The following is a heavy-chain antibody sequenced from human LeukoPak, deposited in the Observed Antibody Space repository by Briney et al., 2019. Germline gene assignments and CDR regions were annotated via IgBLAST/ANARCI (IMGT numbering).Heavy chain of an antibody. CDR2: ISSSSSYI. V-gene: IGHV3-21*01. CDR1: GFTFSSYS. CDR3: ARGLRWIQLWPGDY. J-gene: IGHJ4*02. Sequence: GGSLRLSCAASGFTFSSYSMNWVRQAPGKGLEWVSSISSSSSYIYYADSVKGRFTISRDNAKNSLYLQMNSLRAEDTAVYCCARGLRWIQLWPGDYWGQGTLVTVSS. D-gene: IGHD5-18*01.